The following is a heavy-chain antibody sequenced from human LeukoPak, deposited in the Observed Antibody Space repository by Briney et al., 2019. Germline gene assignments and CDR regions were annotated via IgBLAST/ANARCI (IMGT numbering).Heavy chain of an antibody. CDR3: ARASDDYGDYSANFWFDP. CDR2: INPNSDGT. J-gene: IGHJ5*02. CDR1: GYTFTGYY. V-gene: IGHV1-2*02. Sequence: ASVKVSCKASGYTFTGYYMHWVPQAPGQGLEWMGWINPNSDGTKYAQKFQGRVTMTRDTSISTAYMELSRLRSDDTAVYYCARASDDYGDYSANFWFDPWGQGTLVTVSS. D-gene: IGHD4-17*01.